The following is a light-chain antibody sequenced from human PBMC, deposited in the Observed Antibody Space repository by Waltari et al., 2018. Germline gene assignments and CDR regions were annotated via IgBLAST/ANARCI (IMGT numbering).Light chain of an antibody. J-gene: IGKJ1*01. Sequence: IVLTQSPGTLSLSPGERPTHPCRASQTVSRSLAWYQQKPGQAPKLLIYGAPTRATGIPDRFTGSGSGTDFSLTISSLEPEDFAIYFCQHYVRLPATFGQGTKVEIK. CDR3: QHYVRLPAT. CDR1: QTVSRS. V-gene: IGKV3-20*01. CDR2: GAP.